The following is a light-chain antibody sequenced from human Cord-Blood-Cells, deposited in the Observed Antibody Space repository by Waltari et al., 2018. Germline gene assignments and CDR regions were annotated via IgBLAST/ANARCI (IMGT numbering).Light chain of an antibody. CDR3: CSYAGSSTLV. Sequence: QSALTQPASVSGSPGQSITISCTGNSSDVGSYYLVPWYQQHPGKAPKLMIYEGSKRPSGVSNRFSGSKSGNTASLTISGLQAEDEADYYCCSYAGSSTLVFGGGTKLTVL. CDR2: EGS. J-gene: IGLJ3*02. CDR1: SSDVGSYYL. V-gene: IGLV2-23*01.